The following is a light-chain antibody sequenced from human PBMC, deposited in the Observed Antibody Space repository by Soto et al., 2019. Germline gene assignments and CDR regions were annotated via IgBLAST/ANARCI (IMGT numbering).Light chain of an antibody. Sequence: QSALTQPPSASGSPGQSVTISCTGTSSDIGDYNYVSWYQQHPGKAPKLMIYEVSKRPSGVPDRFSGSKSTYTASLTVAGLQADDEADYYCCSYAGSTNVFGTGTQLTVL. CDR3: CSYAGSTNV. CDR2: EVS. V-gene: IGLV2-8*01. J-gene: IGLJ7*01. CDR1: SSDIGDYNY.